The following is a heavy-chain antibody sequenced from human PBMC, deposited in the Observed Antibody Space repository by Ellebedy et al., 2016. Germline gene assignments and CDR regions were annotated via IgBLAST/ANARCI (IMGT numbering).Heavy chain of an antibody. Sequence: GESLKISCAASGFTFDNYAMSWVRQAPRKGLEWVSTISASGGSTYYADSVEGRFTISRDNSKNTLYLQMNSLRADDTAIYYCAKWACSGGNCYSGYYYGMDVWGQGTTVTVSS. CDR3: AKWACSGGNCYSGYYYGMDV. V-gene: IGHV3-23*01. CDR1: GFTFDNYA. J-gene: IGHJ6*02. D-gene: IGHD2-15*01. CDR2: ISASGGST.